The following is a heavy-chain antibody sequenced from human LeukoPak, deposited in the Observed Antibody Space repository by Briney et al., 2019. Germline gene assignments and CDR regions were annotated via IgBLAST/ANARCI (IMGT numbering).Heavy chain of an antibody. CDR3: ARGGTSAEGWFDP. J-gene: IGHJ5*02. CDR1: GDSVSSNSAA. D-gene: IGHD3-16*01. V-gene: IGHV6-1*01. Sequence: SQTLSLTCAISGDSVSSNSAAWNWIRQSPSRGLEWLGRTYYRSKYYNEYAVSVKSRITINPDTYKNQFSLQLNSVTPEDTAVYYCARGGTSAEGWFDPWGQGTLVTVSS. CDR2: TYYRSKYYN.